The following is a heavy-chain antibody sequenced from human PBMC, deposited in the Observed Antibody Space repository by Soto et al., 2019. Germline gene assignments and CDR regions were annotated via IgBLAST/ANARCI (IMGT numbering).Heavy chain of an antibody. V-gene: IGHV2-5*02. Sequence: QITLKESGPTLVKPTQTLTLTCIFSGFSFSADGVGVGWIRQPPGKALEWLALIYWDDDTRYSPSLKSRLTTPKDTPTSQVVLTMTNMDPVDTATYHCAHPYGATSWPKDAFHGRAQGTLVSVSS. CDR1: GFSFSADGVG. CDR3: AHPYGATSWPKDAFHG. J-gene: IGHJ3*01. CDR2: IYWDDDT. D-gene: IGHD2-2*01.